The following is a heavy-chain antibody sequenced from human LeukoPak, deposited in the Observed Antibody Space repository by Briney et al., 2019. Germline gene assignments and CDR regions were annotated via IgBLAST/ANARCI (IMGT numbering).Heavy chain of an antibody. Sequence: GGSLRLSCAASGFTFSSYAMSWVRQAPGKGLEWVSAISGSGGSTYYADSVKGRFTISRDNSKNTLYLQMNSLRAEDTAVYYCAKDHYYDSSGSGIYWGQGTLVIVSS. V-gene: IGHV3-23*01. CDR2: ISGSGGST. CDR1: GFTFSSYA. J-gene: IGHJ4*02. D-gene: IGHD3-22*01. CDR3: AKDHYYDSSGSGIY.